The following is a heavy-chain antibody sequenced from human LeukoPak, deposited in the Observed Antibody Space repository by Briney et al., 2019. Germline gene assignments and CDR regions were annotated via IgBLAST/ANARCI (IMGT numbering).Heavy chain of an antibody. D-gene: IGHD2-2*01. V-gene: IGHV1-18*01. CDR2: ISAYNGNT. CDR3: ARDQDCSSTSCYTYYFDY. Sequence: GASVKVSCKXSGYTFTSYGLRWVRQAPGQGLEWMGWISAYNGNTNYAQKLQGRVTMTTDTSTSTAYMELRSLRSDDTAVYYCARDQDCSSTSCYTYYFDYWGQGTLVTVSS. J-gene: IGHJ4*02. CDR1: GYTFTSYG.